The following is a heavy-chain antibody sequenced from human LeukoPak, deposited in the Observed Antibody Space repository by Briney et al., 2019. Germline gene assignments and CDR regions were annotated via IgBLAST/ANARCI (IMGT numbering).Heavy chain of an antibody. Sequence: PGGSLRLSCAASGFAFSTAWMAWVRQAPGKGPEWVANIKQDGSEEQYVDSVKGRFTISRDNAKNSLYLQMSSLRVDDTAVYFCARDHRGYFDYWGQGTLVTVSS. CDR1: GFAFSTAW. V-gene: IGHV3-7*05. D-gene: IGHD3-10*01. CDR3: ARDHRGYFDY. CDR2: IKQDGSEE. J-gene: IGHJ4*02.